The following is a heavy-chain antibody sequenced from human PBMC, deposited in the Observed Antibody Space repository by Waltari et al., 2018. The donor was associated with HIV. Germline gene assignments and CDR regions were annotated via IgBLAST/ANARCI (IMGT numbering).Heavy chain of an antibody. CDR3: VRDYYDRNAFYTGGG. CDR1: GFTFGAYS. J-gene: IGHJ4*02. D-gene: IGHD3-16*01. V-gene: IGHV3-48*04. Sequence: DVQLVESGGRVVKSGGSLRLSCVGSGFTFGAYSMNWVRQAPGKELEGIEIISSSSCTLYCPPSGKGRFPFSRDNIKKSFFLQMDSLRVDDTAVYYGVRDYYDRNAFYTGGGWGQGTLVIVS. CDR2: ISSSSCTL.